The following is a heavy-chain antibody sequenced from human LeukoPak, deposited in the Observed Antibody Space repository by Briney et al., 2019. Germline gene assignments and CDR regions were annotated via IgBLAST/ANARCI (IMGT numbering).Heavy chain of an antibody. CDR1: EFTVSSHY. D-gene: IGHD1-26*01. J-gene: IGHJ5*02. Sequence: PGGSLRLSCAVSEFTVSSHYMTWVRQAPGKGLEWVSVIYRDGSTYYADPVKGRFTISRDNFKNTLYLQMDSLRLEDTAVYYCAQLPSSWGQGTLVTVSS. V-gene: IGHV3-66*02. CDR3: AQLPSS. CDR2: IYRDGST.